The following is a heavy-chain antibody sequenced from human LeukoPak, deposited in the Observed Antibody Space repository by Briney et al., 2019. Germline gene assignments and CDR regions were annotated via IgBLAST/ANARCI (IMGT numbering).Heavy chain of an antibody. D-gene: IGHD1/OR15-1a*01. CDR2: ISASGGST. CDR3: AKGTANIDY. J-gene: IGHJ4*02. CDR1: GFTFSSYD. V-gene: IGHV3-23*01. Sequence: GGSLRLSCAASGFTFSSYDMTWVRQAPRKGLEWVSAISASGGSTFYADSVKGRFTISRDNSKNTLSLQMNSLRAEDTAVYYCAKGTANIDYWGQGTLVTVSS.